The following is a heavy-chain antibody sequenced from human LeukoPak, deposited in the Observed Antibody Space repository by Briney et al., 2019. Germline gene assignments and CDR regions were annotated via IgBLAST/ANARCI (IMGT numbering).Heavy chain of an antibody. V-gene: IGHV3-33*06. CDR2: IWYDGNNK. CDR3: AKDTGLVGATRYYFDY. J-gene: IGHJ4*02. Sequence: GGSLRLSCAASGFTFSSYAMHWGRQAPGKGLEWVAVIWYDGNNKYYADSVKGRFTISRDNSQNTLYLQMNSLRVEDTAVFYCAKDTGLVGATRYYFDYWGQGTLVTVSS. D-gene: IGHD1-26*01. CDR1: GFTFSSYA.